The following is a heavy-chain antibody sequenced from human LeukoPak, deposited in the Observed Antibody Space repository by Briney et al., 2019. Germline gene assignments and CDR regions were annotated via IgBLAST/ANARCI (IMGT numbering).Heavy chain of an antibody. CDR1: GFTFSSYS. CDR2: ISSSSSYI. J-gene: IGHJ4*02. V-gene: IGHV3-21*01. D-gene: IGHD3-22*01. CDR3: ARVHRYYDSSGYYDLFGY. Sequence: PGGSLRLSCAASGFTFSSYSMNWVRQAPGKGLEGVSSISSSSSYIYYADSVKGRFTIPRDNAKNSLYLQMNSLRAEDTAVYYWARVHRYYDSSGYYDLFGYWGQGTLVTVSS.